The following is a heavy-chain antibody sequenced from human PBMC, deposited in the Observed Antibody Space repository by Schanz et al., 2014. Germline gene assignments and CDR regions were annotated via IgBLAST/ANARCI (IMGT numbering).Heavy chain of an antibody. CDR2: ISYDGNNK. CDR3: AREMDTAIGDY. J-gene: IGHJ4*02. Sequence: VQLVESGGNLVQPGRSLRLSCAASGFTFRSHGMHWVRQAPGKGLEWVALISYDGNNKFYTDSVKGRFTISRDNSRNTLYLEIDTLRPEDTAVYFCAREMDTAIGDYWGQGTLVTVSS. D-gene: IGHD5-18*01. CDR1: GFTFRSHG. V-gene: IGHV3-30*03.